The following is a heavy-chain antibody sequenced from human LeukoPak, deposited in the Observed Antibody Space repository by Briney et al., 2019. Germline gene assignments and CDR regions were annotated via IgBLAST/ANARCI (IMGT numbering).Heavy chain of an antibody. D-gene: IGHD3-3*01. CDR3: ARGLNRVTILETVIAGNWFDP. CDR2: MNPNSGNT. J-gene: IGHJ5*02. V-gene: IGHV1-8*01. CDR1: GYTFNSYD. Sequence: ASVKVSCKASGYTFNSYDINWVRQAPGQGLEWMGWMNPNSGNTAYARKFQGRVSMTRDTSVDTAFLELSSLRSEDTAVYYCARGLNRVTILETVIAGNWFDPRGQGTMVIVSS.